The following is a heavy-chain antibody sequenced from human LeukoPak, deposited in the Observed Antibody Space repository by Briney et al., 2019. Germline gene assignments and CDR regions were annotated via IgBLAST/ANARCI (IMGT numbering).Heavy chain of an antibody. CDR1: GGSISHYF. V-gene: IGHV4-59*08. CDR2: IYYSGST. J-gene: IGHJ2*01. Sequence: SETLSLTCTVSGGSISHYFWSWIRQPPGKALEWIGYIYYSGSTNYNPSLKSRVAISVDTSKNQFSLKLSSVTAADTAVYYCAKTVAGYWYFDLWGRGTLVTVSS. D-gene: IGHD6-19*01. CDR3: AKTVAGYWYFDL.